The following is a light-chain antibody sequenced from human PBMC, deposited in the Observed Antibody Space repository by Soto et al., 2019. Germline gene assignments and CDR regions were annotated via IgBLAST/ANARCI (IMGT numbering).Light chain of an antibody. CDR3: QHYGSSPPGYT. V-gene: IGKV3-20*01. CDR2: GAT. CDR1: ESVSRSL. Sequence: EIVLTQSPGTLSLSPGERATLSCRASESVSRSLLAWYQQRPGQAPRLLIYGATSRATDIPDRFSGSGSGTDFTLTISRLEPEDFAVYYCQHYGSSPPGYTVGQGTKLEIK. J-gene: IGKJ2*01.